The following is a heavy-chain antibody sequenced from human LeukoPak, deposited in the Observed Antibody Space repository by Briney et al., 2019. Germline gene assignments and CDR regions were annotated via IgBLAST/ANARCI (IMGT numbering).Heavy chain of an antibody. V-gene: IGHV3-23*01. J-gene: IGHJ4*02. D-gene: IGHD6-13*01. CDR1: GFTFSSYA. Sequence: GGSLRLSCAASGFTFSSYAMSWVRQAPGKGLEWVSAISGSGGSTYYADSVKGRFTISRDNSKNTLYLQMNSLRAEDTAVYYCARGIAAAGTHDYWGQGTLVTVSS. CDR2: ISGSGGST. CDR3: ARGIAAAGTHDY.